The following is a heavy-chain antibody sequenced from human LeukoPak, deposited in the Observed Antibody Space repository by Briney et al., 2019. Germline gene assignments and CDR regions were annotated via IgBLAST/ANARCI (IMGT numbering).Heavy chain of an antibody. Sequence: GGSLRLSCAASGFTFSSYAMHWVRQAPGKGLEWVAVISYDGSNKYYADSVKGRFTISRDNSKKTLDLEMNNLRAEDTAMYYCGKDVSNLVAATAIDSWGQGTLVTVSS. J-gene: IGHJ4*02. CDR3: GKDVSNLVAATAIDS. V-gene: IGHV3-30*04. CDR1: GFTFSSYA. CDR2: ISYDGSNK. D-gene: IGHD6-19*01.